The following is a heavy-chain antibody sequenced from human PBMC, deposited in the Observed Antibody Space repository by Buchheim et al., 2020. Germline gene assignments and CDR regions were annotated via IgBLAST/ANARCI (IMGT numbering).Heavy chain of an antibody. J-gene: IGHJ4*02. V-gene: IGHV4-30-4*01. CDR2: IYYSGST. CDR3: ARTVYDTTGYYVGDYFDY. Sequence: QVQLQESGPGLVKPSQTLSLPCTVSGGSISSGDYYWCWIRQPPGKRLEYIGYIYYSGSTYYNPSLKTRITISVDTPKNQSSLKLSTVTAADTAVYYCARTVYDTTGYYVGDYFDYWGQGTL. CDR1: GGSISSGDYY. D-gene: IGHD3-22*01.